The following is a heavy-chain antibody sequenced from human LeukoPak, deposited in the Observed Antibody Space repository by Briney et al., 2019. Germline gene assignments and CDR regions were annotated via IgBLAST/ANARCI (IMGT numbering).Heavy chain of an antibody. CDR2: TSYEGNGT. CDR1: GFILSTYG. CDR3: ASEVEALLDH. J-gene: IGHJ4*02. V-gene: IGHV3-30*19. Sequence: GGSLKLSCAASGFILSTYGMHWVRQAPGKGLDWVAATSYEGNGTFYAGSVKGRFTMSGDNANNMVYLQMNSLRQEDTALYYCASEVEALLDHWGQGTLVIVSS. D-gene: IGHD2-15*01.